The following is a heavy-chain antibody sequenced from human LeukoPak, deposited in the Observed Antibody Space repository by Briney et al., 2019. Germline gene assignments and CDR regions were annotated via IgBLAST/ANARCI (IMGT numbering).Heavy chain of an antibody. V-gene: IGHV4-59*12. CDR1: GGSISSYY. Sequence: PSETLSLTCTVSGGSISSYYWSWIRQPPGKGLEWIGYVYYSGSTNYNPALKSRVTISVDTSKNQFSLKLSSATAADTAVYYCARDGEDSSGWTPWYFDLWGRGTLVTVPS. D-gene: IGHD6-19*01. CDR2: VYYSGST. J-gene: IGHJ2*01. CDR3: ARDGEDSSGWTPWYFDL.